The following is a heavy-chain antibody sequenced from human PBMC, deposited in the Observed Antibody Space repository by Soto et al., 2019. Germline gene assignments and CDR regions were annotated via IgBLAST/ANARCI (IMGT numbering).Heavy chain of an antibody. D-gene: IGHD2-2*01. Sequence: EVQLVESGGGLVQPGGSLRLSCAASGFTFNTYWMHWVRQVPGKGLVWVSRINSDGSSTSYADSVKGRFTISRDNAKNTLYLQMNRLRVEDTAVYYCARDRRCYVAVWGLGTTVTVSS. CDR2: INSDGSST. CDR1: GFTFNTYW. J-gene: IGHJ6*02. V-gene: IGHV3-74*01. CDR3: ARDRRCYVAV.